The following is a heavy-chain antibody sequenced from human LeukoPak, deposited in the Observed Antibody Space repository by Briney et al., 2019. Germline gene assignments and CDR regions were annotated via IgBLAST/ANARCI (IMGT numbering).Heavy chain of an antibody. D-gene: IGHD3-9*01. J-gene: IGHJ4*02. CDR1: GFTFDDYA. V-gene: IGHV3-9*01. Sequence: PGRSLRLSCAASGFTFDDYAMHWVRQAPGKGLEWVSGISWNSGSIGYADSVKGRFTISRDNAKNSLYLQMNSLRAEDTALYYCAKDSSPNYDILTGRQIDYWGQGTLVIVSS. CDR3: AKDSSPNYDILTGRQIDY. CDR2: ISWNSGSI.